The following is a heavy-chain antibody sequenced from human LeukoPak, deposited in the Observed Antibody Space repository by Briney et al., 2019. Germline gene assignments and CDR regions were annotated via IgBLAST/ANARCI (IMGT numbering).Heavy chain of an antibody. J-gene: IGHJ3*02. CDR2: ISGSGGTT. CDR3: ARGHQPRAMNAFDI. D-gene: IGHD2-2*01. CDR1: GFTFSSYG. V-gene: IGHV3-23*01. Sequence: GGSLRLSCAASGFTFSSYGMNWVRQAPGKGLEWVSGISGSGGTTYYADSVKGRFTISRDNSKNSLSLQVSSLRSDDTAVYYCARGHQPRAMNAFDIWGQGTMVTVSS.